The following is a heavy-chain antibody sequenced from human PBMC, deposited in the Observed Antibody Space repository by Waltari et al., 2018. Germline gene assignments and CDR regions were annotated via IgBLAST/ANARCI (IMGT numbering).Heavy chain of an antibody. CDR2: ISSSSSYI. V-gene: IGHV3-21*01. Sequence: EVQLVESGGGLVKPGGSLRLSCAASGFTFSSYSMNWVRQAPGKGLEWVSSISSSSSYIYYADSVKGRFTISRDNAKNSLYLQMNSLRAEDTAVYYCARDQGGYYYYMDVWGKGTTVTVSS. CDR1: GFTFSSYS. J-gene: IGHJ6*03. CDR3: ARDQGGYYYYMDV.